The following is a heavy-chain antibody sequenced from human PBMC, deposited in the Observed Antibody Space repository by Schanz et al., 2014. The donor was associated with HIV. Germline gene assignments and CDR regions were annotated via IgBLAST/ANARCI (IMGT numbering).Heavy chain of an antibody. V-gene: IGHV3-72*01. Sequence: VQLVESGGGVVQPGRSLRLSCAASGFMFSNHYMDWVRQAPGKGLEWIARMRNKDNNYTTEYAASVKGRFTISRDNSENSLYLQMNSLRTEDTAVYYCARGKNSFDYWGQGALITVSS. J-gene: IGHJ4*02. CDR2: MRNKDNNYTT. CDR3: ARGKNSFDY. CDR1: GFMFSNHY.